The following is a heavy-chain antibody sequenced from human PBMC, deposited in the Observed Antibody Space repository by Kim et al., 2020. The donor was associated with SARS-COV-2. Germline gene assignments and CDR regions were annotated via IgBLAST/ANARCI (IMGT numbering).Heavy chain of an antibody. Sequence: SETLSLTCTVSGGSISSSSYYWGWIRQPPGKGLEWIGSIYYSGSTYYNPSLKSRVTISVDTSKNQFSLKLSSVTAADTAVYYCARDGEWELPTALNYWG. CDR2: IYYSGST. V-gene: IGHV4-39*07. CDR1: GGSISSSSYY. J-gene: IGHJ4*01. D-gene: IGHD1-26*01. CDR3: ARDGEWELPTALNY.